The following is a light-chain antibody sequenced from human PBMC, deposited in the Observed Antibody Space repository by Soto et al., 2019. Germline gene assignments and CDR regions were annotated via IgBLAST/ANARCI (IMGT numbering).Light chain of an antibody. J-gene: IGLJ2*01. CDR1: RSNIGAGFD. CDR2: GNT. CDR3: QSYASSLRGSV. Sequence: QSVLTQPPSVSGAPGQRVIISSTGSRSNIGAGFDVYWHQQLPGTAPKLLIKGNTNRPSGVPDRCSGSKSGTSASLAISGLQAEDEADYYRQSYASSLRGSVFGGGTKVTVL. V-gene: IGLV1-40*01.